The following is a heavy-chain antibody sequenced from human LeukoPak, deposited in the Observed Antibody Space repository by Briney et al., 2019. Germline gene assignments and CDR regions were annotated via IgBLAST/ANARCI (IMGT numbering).Heavy chain of an antibody. V-gene: IGHV3-30-3*01. CDR1: GFTFSSYA. D-gene: IGHD2-2*01. Sequence: GGSLRLSCAASGFTFSSYAMHWVRQAPGKGLEWVAVISYDGSNKYYADSVKGRFTISRDNSKNTLYLQMNSLRAEDTAVYYCARELGHWNSTRCHSSGGDYWGQGTLVTVSS. CDR2: ISYDGSNK. J-gene: IGHJ4*02. CDR3: ARELGHWNSTRCHSSGGDY.